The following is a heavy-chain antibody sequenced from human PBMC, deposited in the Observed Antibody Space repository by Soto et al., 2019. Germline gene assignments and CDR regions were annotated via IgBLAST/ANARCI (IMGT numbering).Heavy chain of an antibody. V-gene: IGHV3-64D*06. Sequence: PGGSLRLSCSASGFTFSSYAMHWVRQAPGKGLEYVSAISSNGGSTYYADSVKGRFTISRDNSKNTLYLQMSSLRAEDTAVYYCVKDRSDFWSGYFSIHYGMDVWGQGTTVTVSS. CDR1: GFTFSSYA. J-gene: IGHJ6*02. CDR3: VKDRSDFWSGYFSIHYGMDV. CDR2: ISSNGGST. D-gene: IGHD3-3*01.